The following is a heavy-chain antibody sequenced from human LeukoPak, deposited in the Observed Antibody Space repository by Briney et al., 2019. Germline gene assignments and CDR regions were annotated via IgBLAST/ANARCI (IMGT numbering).Heavy chain of an antibody. CDR1: GGTFSSYA. D-gene: IGHD6-19*01. CDR3: AGSSGWYRDAFDI. J-gene: IGHJ3*02. Sequence: SVKVSCKASGGTFSSYAISWVRQAPGQGLEWMGRIIPILGIANYAQKFQGRVTITADKSTSTAYMELSSLRSEDTAVYYCAGSSGWYRDAFDIWGQGTMVTVSS. CDR2: IIPILGIA. V-gene: IGHV1-69*04.